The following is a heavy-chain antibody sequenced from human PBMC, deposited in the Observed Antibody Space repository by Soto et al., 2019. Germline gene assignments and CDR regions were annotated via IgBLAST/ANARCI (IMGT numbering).Heavy chain of an antibody. V-gene: IGHV4-59*01. Sequence: QVQLQESGPGLVKPSETLSLTCTVSGGSISSYYWSWIRQPPGKGLEWIGYIYYRGSTNYNPSLKGRVTTSVDTSKNQFSLKMSSGTAADTAVYYCARDVEYYDYVWGSYRSDAFDIWGQGTMVTVSS. J-gene: IGHJ3*02. CDR3: ARDVEYYDYVWGSYRSDAFDI. CDR1: GGSISSYY. CDR2: IYYRGST. D-gene: IGHD3-16*02.